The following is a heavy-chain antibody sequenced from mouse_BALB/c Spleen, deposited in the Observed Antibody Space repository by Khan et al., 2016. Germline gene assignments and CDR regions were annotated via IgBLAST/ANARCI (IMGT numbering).Heavy chain of an antibody. CDR2: ISYSGST. V-gene: IGHV3-2*02. D-gene: IGHD2-14*01. CDR1: GYSITSDYA. CDR3: ARNGNRYERTWFAY. J-gene: IGHJ3*01. Sequence: EVQLQESGPGLVKPSQSLSLTCTVTGYSITSDYAWNWIRQFPGNKLEWMGYISYSGSTSYNPSLKSRISITRETSKNQFFLQLNSVTTEDTATYYCARNGNRYERTWFAYWGQGTLVTVSA.